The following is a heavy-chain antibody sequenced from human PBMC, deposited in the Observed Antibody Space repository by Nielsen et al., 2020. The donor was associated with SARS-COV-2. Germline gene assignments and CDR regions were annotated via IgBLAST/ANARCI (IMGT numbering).Heavy chain of an antibody. V-gene: IGHV3-30*03. Sequence: GESLKISCAASGFTFSSYGMHWVRQAPGKGLEWVAVISYDGSNKYYADSVKGRFTISRDKSKNTLYLQMNSLRAEDTAVYYCASDSNSYNYYYYYGMDVWGQGTTVTVSS. CDR2: ISYDGSNK. CDR3: ASDSNSYNYYYYYGMDV. J-gene: IGHJ6*02. D-gene: IGHD2-2*01. CDR1: GFTFSSYG.